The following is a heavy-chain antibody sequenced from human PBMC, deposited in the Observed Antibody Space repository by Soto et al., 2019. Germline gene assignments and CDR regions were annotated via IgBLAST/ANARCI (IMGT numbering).Heavy chain of an antibody. J-gene: IGHJ6*02. D-gene: IGHD1-7*01. CDR3: ASGGVELVYGMDV. CDR2: ISYDGSNK. V-gene: IGHV3-30-3*01. Sequence: GGSLRLSCAASGFTFSSYAMHWVRQAPGKGLEWVAVISYDGSNKYYADSVKGRFTISRDNSKNTLYLQMNSPRAEDTAVYYCASGGVELVYGMDVWGQGTTVTVSS. CDR1: GFTFSSYA.